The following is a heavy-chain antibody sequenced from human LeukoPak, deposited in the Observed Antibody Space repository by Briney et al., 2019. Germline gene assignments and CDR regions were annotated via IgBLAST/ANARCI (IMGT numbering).Heavy chain of an antibody. Sequence: PSETLSLTSAVSGYSISSGYYWGWIRQPPGKGLEWIGSIYHSGSTYYNPSLKSRVTISVDTSKNQSSLKLSSVTAADTAVYYCARPGQPSVTTSYAFDIWGQGTMVTVSS. CDR2: IYHSGST. CDR3: ARPGQPSVTTSYAFDI. J-gene: IGHJ3*02. CDR1: GYSISSGYY. D-gene: IGHD4-17*01. V-gene: IGHV4-38-2*01.